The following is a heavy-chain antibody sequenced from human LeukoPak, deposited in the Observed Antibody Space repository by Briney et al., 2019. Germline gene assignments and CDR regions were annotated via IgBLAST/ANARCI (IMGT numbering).Heavy chain of an antibody. J-gene: IGHJ5*02. V-gene: IGHV1-8*01. CDR1: GYTFTSYD. CDR3: ARGLDYCSSTSCYRGGIWFDP. CDR2: MNPNSGNT. Sequence: ASVKVSCKASGYTFTSYDINWVRQATGQGLEWMGWMNPNSGNTGYAQKFQGRVTMTTDTSTSTAYMELRSLRSDDTAVYYCARGLDYCSSTSCYRGGIWFDPWGQGTLVTVSS. D-gene: IGHD2-2*02.